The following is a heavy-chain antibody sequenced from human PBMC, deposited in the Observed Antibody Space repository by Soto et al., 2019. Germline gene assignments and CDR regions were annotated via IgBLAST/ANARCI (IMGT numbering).Heavy chain of an antibody. J-gene: IGHJ4*02. D-gene: IGHD3-16*02. CDR3: ARCRLGELSTVDY. Sequence: SETLSLTFTVFGGAISSYYWSWIRQPPGKGLEWIGYIYYSRSTYYNPSLKSRVTISVDTSKNQFSLKLSSVTAADTAVYYCARCRLGELSTVDYWGQGTLVTVSS. CDR1: GGAISSYY. CDR2: IYYSRST. V-gene: IGHV4-59*01.